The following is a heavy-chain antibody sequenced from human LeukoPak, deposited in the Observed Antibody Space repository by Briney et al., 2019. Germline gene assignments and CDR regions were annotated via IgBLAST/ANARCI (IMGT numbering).Heavy chain of an antibody. CDR2: TSTSGGNT. CDR3: ARDLRGYSSSGYFDY. D-gene: IGHD5-18*01. Sequence: GGSLRLSCAASGFTFSNYAMSWVRQAPGTGLEWVSATSTSGGNTYYADSVKGRFTISRDNAKNSLYLQMNSLRAEDTAVYYCARDLRGYSSSGYFDYWGQGTLVTVSS. V-gene: IGHV3-23*01. J-gene: IGHJ4*02. CDR1: GFTFSNYA.